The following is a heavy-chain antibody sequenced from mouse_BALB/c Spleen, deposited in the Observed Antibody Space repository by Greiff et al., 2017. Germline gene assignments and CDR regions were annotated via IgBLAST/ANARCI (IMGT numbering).Heavy chain of an antibody. D-gene: IGHD1-1*01. CDR1: GYTFTSYW. CDR3: ARDYGSSYYAIDY. J-gene: IGHJ4*01. Sequence: VQLQQPGAELVKPGASVKLSCKASGYTFTSYWMHWVKQRPGQGLEWIGYINPSTGYTEYNQKFKDKATLTADKSSSTAYMQLSSLTSEDSAVYYCARDYGSSYYAIDYWGQGTSVTVSS. V-gene: IGHV1-7*01. CDR2: INPSTGYT.